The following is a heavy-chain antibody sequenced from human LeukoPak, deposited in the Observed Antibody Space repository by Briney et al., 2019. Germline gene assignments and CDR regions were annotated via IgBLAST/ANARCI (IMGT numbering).Heavy chain of an antibody. CDR3: ARLRGIAARVGLDY. Sequence: GGSLRLSCAASGFTFSSYWMHWVRQAPGKGRVWVSRINSDGSSTSYADSVKGRFTISRDNAKNTLYLQMNSLRAEDTAVYYCARLRGIAARVGLDYWGQGTLVTVSS. J-gene: IGHJ4*02. CDR1: GFTFSSYW. D-gene: IGHD6-6*01. CDR2: INSDGSST. V-gene: IGHV3-74*01.